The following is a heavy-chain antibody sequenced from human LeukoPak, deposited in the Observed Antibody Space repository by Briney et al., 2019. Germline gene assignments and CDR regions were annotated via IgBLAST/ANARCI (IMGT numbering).Heavy chain of an antibody. Sequence: GASVKVSCKVSGYTLTELSMHWVRQAPGKGLEWMGGFDPEDGETIYAQKFQGRVTMTEDTSTDTAYMELSSLRSEDTAVYYCATDSEAVAGRGYYFDYWGQGTLVTVSS. CDR3: ATDSEAVAGRGYYFDY. D-gene: IGHD6-19*01. V-gene: IGHV1-24*01. CDR2: FDPEDGET. CDR1: GYTLTELS. J-gene: IGHJ4*02.